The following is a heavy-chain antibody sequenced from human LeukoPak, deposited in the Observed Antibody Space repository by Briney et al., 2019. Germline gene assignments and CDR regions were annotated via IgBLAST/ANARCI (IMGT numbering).Heavy chain of an antibody. V-gene: IGHV3-7*04. CDR2: IKQDGSDK. CDR3: ARYLGTCCFDP. J-gene: IGHJ5*02. CDR1: GFTFSSNW. Sequence: GSLRLSCAASGFTFSSNWMSWVRQAPGKGLEWVANIKQDGSDKYYVDSVKGRFTISRDNAKNSLYLQMNSLRAEDTAVYYCARYLGTCCFDPWGQGTLVTVSS.